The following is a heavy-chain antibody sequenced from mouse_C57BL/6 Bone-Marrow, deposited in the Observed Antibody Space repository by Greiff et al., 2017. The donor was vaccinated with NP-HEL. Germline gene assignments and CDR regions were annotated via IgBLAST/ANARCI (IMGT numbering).Heavy chain of an antibody. Sequence: EVQLVESGGGLVQPGGSLKLSCAASGFTFSDYYMYWVRQTPEKRLEWVAYISNGGGSTYYPDTVKGRFTISRDKAKNTLYLQVARLKSEDTAMYYCARRTGEYYFDDWGKGTTLTVSS. D-gene: IGHD1-1*01. V-gene: IGHV5-12*01. CDR2: ISNGGGST. CDR3: ARRTGEYYFDD. CDR1: GFTFSDYY. J-gene: IGHJ2*01.